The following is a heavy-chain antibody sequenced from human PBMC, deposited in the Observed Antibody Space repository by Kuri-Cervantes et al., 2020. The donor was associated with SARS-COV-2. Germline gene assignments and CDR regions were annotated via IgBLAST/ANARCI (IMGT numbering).Heavy chain of an antibody. J-gene: IGHJ6*03. CDR1: GGTFSSFA. CDR2: IIPIFGTA. D-gene: IGHD3-22*01. V-gene: IGHV1-69*13. CDR3: ALGYWGSGYPRYYYYMDV. Sequence: SVKVSCKASGGTFSSFAISWVRQAPGQGLEWMGGIIPIFGTANYAQKFQGRVTITADESTSTAYMELSSLRSEDTAVYYCALGYWGSGYPRYYYYMDVWGKGTTVTVSS.